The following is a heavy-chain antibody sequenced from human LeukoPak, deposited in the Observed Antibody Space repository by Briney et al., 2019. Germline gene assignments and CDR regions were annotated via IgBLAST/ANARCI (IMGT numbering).Heavy chain of an antibody. CDR1: GSTFSSYA. D-gene: IGHD3-22*01. CDR3: VLLSYYYDSSGYT. Sequence: GGSLRLSCAASGSTFSSYAMSWVRQAPGKGLEWVSAISGSGGSTYYADSVKGRFTISRDNSKNTLYLQMNSLRAEDTAVYYCVLLSYYYDSSGYTWGQGTLVTVSS. CDR2: ISGSGGST. J-gene: IGHJ5*02. V-gene: IGHV3-23*01.